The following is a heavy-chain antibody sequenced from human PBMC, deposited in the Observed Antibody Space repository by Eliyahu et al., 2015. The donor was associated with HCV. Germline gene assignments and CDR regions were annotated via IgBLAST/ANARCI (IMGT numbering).Heavy chain of an antibody. V-gene: IGHV3-48*02. CDR3: ARGHGHDY. CDR1: GFIFRTYS. CDR2: ITSTSTS. Sequence: EVQLVESGGGLVQPGESLRLSCAASGFIFRTYSMNWLRQAPGKGLEWLSYITSTSTSYYADSVRGRFTIFRDNAKNSLYLQMNSLRDEDTAVYYCARGHGHDYWGQGVLVTVSS. J-gene: IGHJ4*02. D-gene: IGHD2-8*01.